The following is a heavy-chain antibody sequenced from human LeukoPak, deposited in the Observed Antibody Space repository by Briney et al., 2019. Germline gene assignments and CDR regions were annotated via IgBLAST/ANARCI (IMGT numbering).Heavy chain of an antibody. CDR1: GFTFSSYG. V-gene: IGHV3-30*18. CDR3: ANDPRGYSYGYPYYFDY. CDR2: ISYDGSNK. D-gene: IGHD5-18*01. Sequence: GRSLRLSCAASGFTFSSYGMHWVRQAPVKELEWVAVISYDGSNKYYADSVKGRFTISRDNSKNTLYLQMNSLRAEDTAVYYCANDPRGYSYGYPYYFDYWGQGTLVTVSS. J-gene: IGHJ4*02.